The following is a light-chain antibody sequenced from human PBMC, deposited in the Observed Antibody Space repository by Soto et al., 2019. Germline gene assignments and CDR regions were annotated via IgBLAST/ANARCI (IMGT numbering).Light chain of an antibody. J-gene: IGKJ1*01. CDR3: QQCYMGWT. V-gene: IGKV1-5*01. CDR1: QSIGRF. CDR2: DAS. Sequence: DIQMTQSPSTLSASVGDRVTITGRASQSIGRFLAWYQHQPGKAPKLLIYDASTLESVVPSRFSGTGSGTEFTFSITSLQPEDFGTYYCQQCYMGWTFGQGTKVDIK.